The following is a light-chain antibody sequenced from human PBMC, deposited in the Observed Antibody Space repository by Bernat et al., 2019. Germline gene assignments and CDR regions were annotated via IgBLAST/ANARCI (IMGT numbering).Light chain of an antibody. CDR3: ASYSGINNCV. CDR2: EVT. Sequence: QSALTQPPSASGSPGQSVTISCTGTSSDIGGYNYVSWYQQHPGKAPKLIIYEVTQRPSGVPDRFSGSKSGNTASLTVSGLQPDDEADYYGASYSGINNCVFVSVTKSTVL. V-gene: IGLV2-8*01. CDR1: SSDIGGYNY. J-gene: IGLJ1*01.